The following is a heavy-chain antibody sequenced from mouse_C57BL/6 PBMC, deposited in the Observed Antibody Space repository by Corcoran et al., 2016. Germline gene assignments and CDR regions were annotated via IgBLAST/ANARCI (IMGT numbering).Heavy chain of an antibody. V-gene: IGHV1-80*01. Sequence: QVQLQQSGAELVKPGASVKISCKASGYAFSSYWMNWVKQRPGKGLEGIGQIYPGDGDTNYNGKFKGKATLTADKSSSTAYMQLSSLTSEDSAVYVCAIYGSRQYYFDYWGQGTTLTVSS. CDR2: IYPGDGDT. J-gene: IGHJ2*01. D-gene: IGHD1-1*01. CDR1: GYAFSSYW. CDR3: AIYGSRQYYFDY.